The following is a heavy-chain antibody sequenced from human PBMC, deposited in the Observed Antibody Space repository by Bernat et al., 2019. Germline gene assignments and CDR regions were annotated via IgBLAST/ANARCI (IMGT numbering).Heavy chain of an antibody. CDR2: IWFDGSKI. J-gene: IGHJ4*01. CDR1: GFTFSYHG. V-gene: IGHV3-33*01. CDR3: ARMRQVHKNNYLDY. Sequence: QVHLVESGGGVVQPGRSLRLSCAASGFTFSYHGMHWVRQVPGKGLEWVALIWFDGSKIYYRDSVKGRFTISRDNSNNTLYLQMSSLRAEDTAVYYCARMRQVHKNNYLDYWGQGTLVTVAS.